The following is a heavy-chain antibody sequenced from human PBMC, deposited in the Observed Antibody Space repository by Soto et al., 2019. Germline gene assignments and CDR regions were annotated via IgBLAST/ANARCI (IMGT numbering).Heavy chain of an antibody. CDR2: ISAYIGNT. V-gene: IGHV1-18*01. CDR3: ARGSVVRRGDY. Sequence: QVQLVQSGAEVKKPGASVKVSCKASGYTFTSYGISWVRQAPGQGLEWMGGISAYIGNTNYAQKFQGRVTMTTNTCTSEAYMELRSLRSDDAAVYYCARGSVVRRGDYWGQGTLVTVSS. D-gene: IGHD3-10*01. CDR1: GYTFTSYG. J-gene: IGHJ4*02.